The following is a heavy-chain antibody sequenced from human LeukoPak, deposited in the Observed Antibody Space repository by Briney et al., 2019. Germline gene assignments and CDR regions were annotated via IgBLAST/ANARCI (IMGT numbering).Heavy chain of an antibody. J-gene: IGHJ4*02. CDR1: GGSIRTYY. CDR3: ARGDFYRYYFDY. Sequence: PSETLSLTCTVSGGSIRTYYWSWIRQPPGKGLEGIGYIYTSGSTNYNPSLKSRVTMSLDTSENQFSLKLSSVTAADTAVYYCARGDFYRYYFDYWGQGTLVTVSS. CDR2: IYTSGST. D-gene: IGHD2/OR15-2a*01. V-gene: IGHV4-4*09.